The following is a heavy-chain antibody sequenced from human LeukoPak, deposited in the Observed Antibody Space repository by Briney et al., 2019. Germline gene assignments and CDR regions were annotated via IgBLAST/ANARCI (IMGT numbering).Heavy chain of an antibody. CDR1: GYTFTNYS. CDR2: INPNSGGT. D-gene: IGHD2-2*01. Sequence: ASVKVSCKASGYTFTNYSINWVRQAPGQGLEWMGWINPNSGGTNYAQKFQGRVTMTRDTSISTAYMELSRLRSDDTAVYYCARGLRGSPAFDYWGQGTLVTVSS. CDR3: ARGLRGSPAFDY. V-gene: IGHV1-2*02. J-gene: IGHJ4*02.